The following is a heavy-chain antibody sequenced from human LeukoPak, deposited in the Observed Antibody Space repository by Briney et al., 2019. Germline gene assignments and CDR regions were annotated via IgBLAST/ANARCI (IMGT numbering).Heavy chain of an antibody. V-gene: IGHV4-39*01. CDR2: IYYSGST. Sequence: EASETLSLTCTVSGGSISSSSYYWGWIRQPPGKGLEWIGSIYYSGSTYYNPSLKSRVTISVDTSKNQFSLKLSSVTAADTAVYYCARHWEEIVVVISAGDSNWFDPWGQGTLVTVSS. CDR3: ARHWEEIVVVISAGDSNWFDP. J-gene: IGHJ5*02. CDR1: GGSISSSSYY. D-gene: IGHD3-22*01.